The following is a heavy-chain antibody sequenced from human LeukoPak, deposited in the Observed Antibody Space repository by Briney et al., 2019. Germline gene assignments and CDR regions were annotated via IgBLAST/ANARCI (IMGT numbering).Heavy chain of an antibody. CDR3: AKHRGQQLRWYFDL. D-gene: IGHD6-13*01. J-gene: IGHJ2*01. CDR1: EFTFSSYA. CDR2: ISGSGGST. Sequence: PGGSLRLSCAASEFTFSSYAMSWVRQAPGKGLEWVSAISGSGGSTYYADSVKGRFTISRDNSKNTLYLQMNSLRAEDTAVYYCAKHRGQQLRWYFDLWGRGTLVTVSS. V-gene: IGHV3-23*01.